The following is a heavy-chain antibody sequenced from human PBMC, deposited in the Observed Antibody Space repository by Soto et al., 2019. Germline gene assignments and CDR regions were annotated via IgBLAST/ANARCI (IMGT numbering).Heavy chain of an antibody. CDR2: IKQDGSEK. J-gene: IGHJ6*03. CDR3: ARNSIAARLSVYYYYYMDV. CDR1: GFTFSSYW. Sequence: GGSLRLSCAASGFTFSSYWMSWVRQAPGKGLEWVANIKQDGSEKYYVDSVKGRFTISRDNAKNSLYLQMNSLRAEDMAVYYCARNSIAARLSVYYYYYMDVWGKGTTVTVSS. D-gene: IGHD6-6*01. V-gene: IGHV3-7*03.